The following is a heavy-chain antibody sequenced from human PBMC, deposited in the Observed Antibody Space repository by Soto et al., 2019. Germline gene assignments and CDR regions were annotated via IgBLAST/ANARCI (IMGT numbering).Heavy chain of an antibody. CDR2: ISSSSSDYT. V-gene: IGHV3-21*01. CDR3: SRFDYGDYFFDY. D-gene: IGHD4-17*01. CDR1: GFSFSDYT. J-gene: IGHJ4*02. Sequence: EVQLVESGGGLVKPGGSLRLSCAASGFSFSDYTMNWVRQAPGTGLEWVSAISSSSSDYTFYADSVRGRFTISRDNAKKSLYLQMNSLRAEDTAVYYCSRFDYGDYFFDYWGQGTLVTVSS.